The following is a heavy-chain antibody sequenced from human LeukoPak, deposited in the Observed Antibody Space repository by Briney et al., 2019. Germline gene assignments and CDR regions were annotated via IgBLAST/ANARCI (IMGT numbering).Heavy chain of an antibody. CDR2: NSAYNGNT. D-gene: IGHD3-3*01. J-gene: IGHJ4*02. V-gene: IGHV1-18*04. CDR3: AREGVSTIFGARH. Sequence: ASVKVSCKASGYTFTGYYMHGVRQARGQGREWMGGNSAYNGNTNYAQKLQGRVTMTTDTSTSTAYMEPRSLRSDDTAVYYCAREGVSTIFGARHWGQGTLVTVSS. CDR1: GYTFTGYY.